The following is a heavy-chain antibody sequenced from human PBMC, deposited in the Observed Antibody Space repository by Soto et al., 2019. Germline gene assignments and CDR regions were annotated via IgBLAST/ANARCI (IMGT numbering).Heavy chain of an antibody. D-gene: IGHD3-3*01. CDR2: ISYDGSNK. CDR3: AKVGKVLRFSYGMDV. Sequence: QVQLVESGGGVVQPGRSLRLSCAASGFTFSSYGMHWVRQAPGKGLEWVAVISYDGSNKYYADSVKGRFTISRDNSKNTLYLQMNSLRAEDTAVYYCAKVGKVLRFSYGMDVWGQGTTVTVSS. J-gene: IGHJ6*02. CDR1: GFTFSSYG. V-gene: IGHV3-30*18.